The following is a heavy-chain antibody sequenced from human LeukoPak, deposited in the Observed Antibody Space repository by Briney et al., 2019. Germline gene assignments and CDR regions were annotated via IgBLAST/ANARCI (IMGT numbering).Heavy chain of an antibody. J-gene: IGHJ6*04. Sequence: ASVKVSCTVSGYTLTELSIHWVRQAPGKGHEWMGGFDTEEGETIYAQKFQGRVTMTEDTSTDTAYMELSSLRSEDTAVYYCAFAPLIEGVYYYGMDVWGKGTTVTVSS. CDR1: GYTLTELS. CDR3: AFAPLIEGVYYYGMDV. CDR2: FDTEEGET. V-gene: IGHV1-24*01. D-gene: IGHD1-26*01.